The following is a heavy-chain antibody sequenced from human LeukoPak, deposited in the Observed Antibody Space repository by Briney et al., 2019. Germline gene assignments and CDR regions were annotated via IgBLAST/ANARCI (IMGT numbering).Heavy chain of an antibody. CDR3: TRSTGTQMLRGFPDY. Sequence: PGGSLRLSCAASGFTFDDYVMTWVRQAPGKGLEWVSGINWNGDDTAYADPVKGRFTISRDNANNSLYLQMNSLRAEDTALYHCTRSTGTQMLRGFPDYWGQGTLVTVSS. J-gene: IGHJ4*02. CDR2: INWNGDDT. D-gene: IGHD1-1*01. CDR1: GFTFDDYV. V-gene: IGHV3-20*01.